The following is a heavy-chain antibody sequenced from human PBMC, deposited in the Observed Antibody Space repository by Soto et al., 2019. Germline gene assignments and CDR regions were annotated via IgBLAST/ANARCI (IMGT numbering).Heavy chain of an antibody. J-gene: IGHJ6*02. Sequence: AWSPKLSCAASSLPFNHHWMHWVRQVPGKGLVWVSRINSDGSSTSYADSVKGRFTISRDNAKNTLYLEMNNLRVEDTAVVYCARDFWRNGVCREGCGQGTTVTVS. D-gene: IGHD2-8*01. CDR2: INSDGSST. CDR3: ARDFWRNGVCREG. CDR1: SLPFNHHW. V-gene: IGHV3-74*01.